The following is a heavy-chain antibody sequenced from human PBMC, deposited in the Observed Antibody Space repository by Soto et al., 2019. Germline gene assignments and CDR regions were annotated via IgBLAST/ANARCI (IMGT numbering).Heavy chain of an antibody. J-gene: IGHJ4*02. CDR3: AREMATINWFDY. V-gene: IGHV1-69*04. D-gene: IGHD5-12*01. CDR2: IIPILGIA. CDR1: GGTFSSYT. Sequence: SVKVSCKASGGTFSSYTISWVRQAPGLGLEWMGRIIPILGIANYAQKFQGRVTITADKSTSTAYMELSSLRSEDTAVYYCAREMATINWFDYWGQGTLVTVSS.